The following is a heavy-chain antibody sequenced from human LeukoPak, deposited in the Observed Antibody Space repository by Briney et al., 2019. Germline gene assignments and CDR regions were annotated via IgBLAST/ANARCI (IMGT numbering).Heavy chain of an antibody. CDR2: INSDGSST. Sequence: GGSLRLSCAASGFTFSNYWMHWVRQTPGKGLVWVSRINSDGSSTNYADSVKGRFTISRDNAKNTLYLQMNSLRAEDTALYYCARKDSYGYYFDYWGQGTLVTVSS. CDR1: GFTFSNYW. D-gene: IGHD5-18*01. V-gene: IGHV3-74*01. CDR3: ARKDSYGYYFDY. J-gene: IGHJ4*02.